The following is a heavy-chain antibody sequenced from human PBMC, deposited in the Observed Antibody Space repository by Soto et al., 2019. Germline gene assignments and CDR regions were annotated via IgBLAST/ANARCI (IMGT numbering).Heavy chain of an antibody. CDR3: ATVVVAASYYYYGMDV. V-gene: IGHV1-69*13. J-gene: IGHJ6*02. CDR1: WGTFTNYS. Sequence: SVKVSCKASWGTFTNYSVRWVRQAPGQGLEWMGGIIPIFGTANYAQKFQGRVTITAHESTRPAYMQLSSLRSEDTAVYHCATVVVAASYYYYGMDVWGHGTTLTVSS. CDR2: IIPIFGTA. D-gene: IGHD2-15*01.